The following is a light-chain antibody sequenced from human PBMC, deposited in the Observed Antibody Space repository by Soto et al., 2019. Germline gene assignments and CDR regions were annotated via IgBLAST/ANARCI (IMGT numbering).Light chain of an antibody. Sequence: QSALTQPPSVSGAPGHRVTISCTGSSSNIGAGYDVHWYQQLPGTAPKLLIYGNSNRPSGVPDRFSGSKSGNSASLAVSGLQAEDEADYYCSSYEGTHVVFGTGTKVTVL. CDR1: SSNIGAGYD. CDR3: SSYEGTHVV. CDR2: GNS. J-gene: IGLJ1*01. V-gene: IGLV1-40*01.